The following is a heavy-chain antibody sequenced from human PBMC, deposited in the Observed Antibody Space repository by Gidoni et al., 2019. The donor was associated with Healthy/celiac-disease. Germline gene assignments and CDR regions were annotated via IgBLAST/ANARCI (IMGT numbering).Heavy chain of an antibody. Sequence: EVQLVDSVGGLVQPGGSLRLSCAASGFTFRSYSMNWVRQAPGKGLEWVSYISSSSSTIYYADSVKGRFTISRDNAKNSLYLKMNSLRAEDTAVYYCARDMRFISYVKMDYYYGMDVWGQGTTVTVSS. CDR1: GFTFRSYS. J-gene: IGHJ6*02. D-gene: IGHD3-3*02. V-gene: IGHV3-48*01. CDR3: ARDMRFISYVKMDYYYGMDV. CDR2: ISSSSSTI.